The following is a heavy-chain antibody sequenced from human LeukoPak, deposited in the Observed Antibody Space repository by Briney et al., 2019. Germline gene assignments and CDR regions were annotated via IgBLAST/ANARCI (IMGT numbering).Heavy chain of an antibody. Sequence: GASVKVSCKASCYTFTSYGISWVRQAPGQGLEWMGWISAYNGNTNYAQKLQGRLTMTTDTSTSTAYMELRSLRSDDTAVYYCARRSSGQLPSVFDYWGQGTLVTVSS. CDR2: ISAYNGNT. J-gene: IGHJ4*02. CDR3: ARRSSGQLPSVFDY. CDR1: CYTFTSYG. V-gene: IGHV1-18*01. D-gene: IGHD6-6*01.